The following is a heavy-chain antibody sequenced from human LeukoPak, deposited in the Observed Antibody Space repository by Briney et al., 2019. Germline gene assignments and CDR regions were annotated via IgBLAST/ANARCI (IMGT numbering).Heavy chain of an antibody. CDR3: ARGRAYYYDSSGYFFDY. Sequence: SETLSLTCAVSGGSFIGYYWSWIRQPPGKGLEWIGEINHSGSTNYNPSLKSRVTISVDTSKNQFSLKLSSVTAADTAVYYCARGRAYYYDSSGYFFDYWGQGTLVTVSS. D-gene: IGHD3-22*01. CDR2: INHSGST. CDR1: GGSFIGYY. V-gene: IGHV4-34*01. J-gene: IGHJ4*02.